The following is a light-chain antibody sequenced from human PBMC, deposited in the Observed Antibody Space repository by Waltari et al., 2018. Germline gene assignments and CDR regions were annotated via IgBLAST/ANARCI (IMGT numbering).Light chain of an antibody. Sequence: QSALTQPASVSGSPGQSITIPCTGTSSDVGSYNLFSWYQQQPGKAPKLMIYEVSKRPSGVSNRFSGSKSGNTAALPIAGLQAEDEAVYYCCSYAGSSTFVFGGGTKLTVL. J-gene: IGLJ2*01. CDR3: CSYAGSSTFV. CDR1: SSDVGSYNL. CDR2: EVS. V-gene: IGLV2-23*02.